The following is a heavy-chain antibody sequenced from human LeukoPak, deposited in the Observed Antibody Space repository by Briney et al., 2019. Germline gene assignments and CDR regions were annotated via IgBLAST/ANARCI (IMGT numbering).Heavy chain of an antibody. CDR2: INPNSGGT. CDR3: ARGHYESSGYYLGY. CDR1: GYTFTGYY. J-gene: IGHJ4*02. Sequence: ASVKVSCKSSGYTFTGYYMRWVRQAPGQGLEWMGWINPNSGGTNYAQKFQGRVTMTRDTSISTAYMELSRLRSDDTAVYYCARGHYESSGYYLGYWGQGTLATVSS. V-gene: IGHV1-2*02. D-gene: IGHD3-22*01.